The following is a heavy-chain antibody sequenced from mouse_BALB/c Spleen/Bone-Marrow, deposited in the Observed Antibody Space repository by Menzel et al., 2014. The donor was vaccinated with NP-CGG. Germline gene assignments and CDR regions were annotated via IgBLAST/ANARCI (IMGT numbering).Heavy chain of an antibody. Sequence: VQLQQSGAELMKPGASVKISCKATGYTFSSYWIDWVKQRPGHGLEWIGEILPGSGSTNYNEKFKGKATFTADTSSNTAYIQLSSLTSEDTAVYDCAREGGQGDCWYFDDWGPGTTVTVSS. J-gene: IGHJ1*01. CDR3: AREGGQGDCWYFDD. CDR2: ILPGSGST. V-gene: IGHV1-9*01. CDR1: GYTFSSYW. D-gene: IGHD3-3*01.